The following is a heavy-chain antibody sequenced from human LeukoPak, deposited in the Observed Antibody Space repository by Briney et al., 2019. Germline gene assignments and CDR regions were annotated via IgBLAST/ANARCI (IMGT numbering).Heavy chain of an antibody. V-gene: IGHV4-59*12. D-gene: IGHD3-3*01. CDR1: GGPISTYY. Sequence: KPSETLSLTCTLSGGPISTYYWSWIRQPPGKGLEWIGYIYYGGSSGYNPSLKSRGTTSVDTSKNQFSLKLSSVTAADTAVYYCARGSITVVPAFDIWGQGTMVTVSS. CDR2: IYYGGSS. CDR3: ARGSITVVPAFDI. J-gene: IGHJ3*02.